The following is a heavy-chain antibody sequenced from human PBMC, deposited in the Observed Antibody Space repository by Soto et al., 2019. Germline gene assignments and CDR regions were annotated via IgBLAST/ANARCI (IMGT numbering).Heavy chain of an antibody. CDR1: GFTFSSYD. Sequence: GGSLRLSCAASGFTFSSYDMHWVRQATGKGLEWVSAIGTAGDTYYPGSVKGRFTISRENAKNSLYLQMNSLRAGDTAVYYCARGTYYYGSGTPSAFDIWGQGTMVTVSS. CDR2: IGTAGDT. D-gene: IGHD3-10*01. CDR3: ARGTYYYGSGTPSAFDI. J-gene: IGHJ3*02. V-gene: IGHV3-13*01.